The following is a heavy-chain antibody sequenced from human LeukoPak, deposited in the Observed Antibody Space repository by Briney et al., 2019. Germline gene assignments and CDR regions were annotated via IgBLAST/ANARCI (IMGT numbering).Heavy chain of an antibody. CDR3: ARSYYDSSGYHDY. V-gene: IGHV3-33*01. CDR1: GFTFSSYG. Sequence: GGSLRLSCAASGFTFSSYGMHWVRQAPGKGLEWLAVIWYDGSNKYYADSVKGRFTISRDNSKNTLYLQMNSLRAEDTAVYYCARSYYDSSGYHDYWGQGTLVTVSS. D-gene: IGHD3-22*01. J-gene: IGHJ4*02. CDR2: IWYDGSNK.